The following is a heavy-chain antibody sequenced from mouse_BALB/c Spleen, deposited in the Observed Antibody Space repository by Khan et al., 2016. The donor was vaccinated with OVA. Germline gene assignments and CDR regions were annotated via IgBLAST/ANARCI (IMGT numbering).Heavy chain of an antibody. CDR2: IWAGGST. J-gene: IGHJ1*01. CDR3: ARYYGNYGWYFDV. CDR1: GFSLTSYD. D-gene: IGHD2-1*01. V-gene: IGHV2-9*02. Sequence: QVQLKESGPAMVAPSQSLSITCTVSGFSLTSYDVHWVRQPPGKGLEWLGVIWAGGSTNYNSALMSRLRISKDNSKSQVFLKMNSLQTDDTAMYYCARYYGNYGWYFDVWGAGTTVTVSS.